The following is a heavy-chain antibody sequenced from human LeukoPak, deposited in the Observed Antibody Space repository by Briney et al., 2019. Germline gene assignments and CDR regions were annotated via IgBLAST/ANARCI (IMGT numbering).Heavy chain of an antibody. J-gene: IGHJ4*02. D-gene: IGHD6-19*01. CDR1: GFTVSNNY. Sequence: PGGSLRLSCAASGFTVSNNYMSWVRQPPGKGLEWVSVIYSGGRTYYADSVGGRYTISRDNSKNTLYLQMNSLGAEDTAVYYCAARIAMAGTISFDYWGQGTLVTVCS. V-gene: IGHV3-66*01. CDR3: AARIAMAGTISFDY. CDR2: IYSGGRT.